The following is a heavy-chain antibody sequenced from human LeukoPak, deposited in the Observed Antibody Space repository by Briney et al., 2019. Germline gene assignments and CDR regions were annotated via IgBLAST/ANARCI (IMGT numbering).Heavy chain of an antibody. CDR3: AKAAIGGYYYDSSGYYFDY. D-gene: IGHD3-22*01. V-gene: IGHV3-23*01. CDR2: ISGSGGST. J-gene: IGHJ4*02. Sequence: GGSLRLSCAASGFTFTKYNMNWVRQAPGKGLEWVSGISGSGGSTYYADSVKGRFTISRDNSKNTLYLQMNSLRAEDTAIYYCAKAAIGGYYYDSSGYYFDYWGQGTLVTVSS. CDR1: GFTFTKYN.